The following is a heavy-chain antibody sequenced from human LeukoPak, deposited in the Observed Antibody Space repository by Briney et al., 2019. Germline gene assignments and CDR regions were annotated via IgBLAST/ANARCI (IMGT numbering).Heavy chain of an antibody. J-gene: IGHJ4*02. V-gene: IGHV3-23*01. CDR2: IIVSDGST. D-gene: IGHD3-22*01. Sequence: SGGSLRLSCAASGFTFSSYVMSWVRQAPGKGLEWVSSIIVSDGSTYYADSVKGRFTISRDISKNTLYLQMNGLRAEDTAVYYCARDRGYSIDSWGQGTLVTVSS. CDR3: ARDRGYSIDS. CDR1: GFTFSSYV.